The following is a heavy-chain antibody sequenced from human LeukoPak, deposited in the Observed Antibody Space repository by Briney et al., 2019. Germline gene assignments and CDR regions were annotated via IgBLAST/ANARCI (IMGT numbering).Heavy chain of an antibody. Sequence: GGSLRLSCTASGFTFSSYAMSWVRQAPGKGLERVSGISGSGGSTYYADSVKGRFTISRDNSKNTLYLQMNSLRAEDTAVYYCAKDGYYDSSGNTDYWGQGTLVTVSS. CDR2: ISGSGGST. CDR1: GFTFSSYA. J-gene: IGHJ4*02. CDR3: AKDGYYDSSGNTDY. V-gene: IGHV3-23*01. D-gene: IGHD3-22*01.